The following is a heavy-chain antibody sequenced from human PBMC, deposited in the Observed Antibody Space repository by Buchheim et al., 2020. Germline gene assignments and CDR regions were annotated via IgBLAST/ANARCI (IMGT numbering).Heavy chain of an antibody. CDR1: GGSISSSSYY. Sequence: QLQLQESGPGLVKPSETLSLTCTVSGGSISSSSYYWGWIRQPPGKGLEWIGSIYYSGSTYYNPSLNSRVTISVDTSKNQFSLKLSSVTAADTAVYYCARQIGYCGGDCYLYFDYWGQGTL. CDR3: ARQIGYCGGDCYLYFDY. CDR2: IYYSGST. D-gene: IGHD2-21*02. V-gene: IGHV4-39*01. J-gene: IGHJ4*02.